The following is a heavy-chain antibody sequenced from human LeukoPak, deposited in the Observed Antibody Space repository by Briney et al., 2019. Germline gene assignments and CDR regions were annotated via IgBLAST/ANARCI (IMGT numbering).Heavy chain of an antibody. CDR3: ARGFADFVWGSYPSSY. CDR1: GFTFSSYS. CDR2: ITGSSTYI. Sequence: GGSLRLSCAASGFTFSSYSMNWVRQASGKGLEWVSSITGSSTYIHYADSVKGRFTISRDNAKNSLYLQMNSLRAEDTAVYYCARGFADFVWGSYPSSYWGQGTLVTVSS. J-gene: IGHJ4*02. D-gene: IGHD3-16*02. V-gene: IGHV3-21*01.